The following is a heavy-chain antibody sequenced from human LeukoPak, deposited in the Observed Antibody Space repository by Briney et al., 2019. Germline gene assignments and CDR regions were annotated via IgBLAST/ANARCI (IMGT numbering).Heavy chain of an antibody. Sequence: NAGGSLRLSCSASGFTFSDYDMTWVRQAPRKGLEWVSSISYLSSHVYYGDSVKGRFSISRDNAKNSLYLQMNSLGAEDTAIYYCGRAFPPLRTSSAGDLWGQGILVTVSS. V-gene: IGHV3-21*01. D-gene: IGHD3-16*01. J-gene: IGHJ4*02. CDR3: GRAFPPLRTSSAGDL. CDR2: ISYLSSHV. CDR1: GFTFSDYD.